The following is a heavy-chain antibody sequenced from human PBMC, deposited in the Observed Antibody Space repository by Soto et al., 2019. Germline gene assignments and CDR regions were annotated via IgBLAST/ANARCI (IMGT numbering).Heavy chain of an antibody. J-gene: IGHJ6*02. CDR2: ISGSGGST. V-gene: IGHV3-23*01. CDR3: ARDHCGGDCYPDNYYYYYGMDV. D-gene: IGHD2-21*02. CDR1: GFTFSSYA. Sequence: PGGSLRLSCAASGFTFSSYAMSWVRQAPGKGLEWVSAISGSGGSTYYADSVKGRFTISRDNAKNSLYLQMNSLRAEDTAVYYCARDHCGGDCYPDNYYYYYGMDVWGQGTTVTVSS.